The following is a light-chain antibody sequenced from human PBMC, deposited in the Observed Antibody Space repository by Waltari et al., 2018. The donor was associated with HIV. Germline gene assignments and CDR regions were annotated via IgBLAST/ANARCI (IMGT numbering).Light chain of an antibody. J-gene: IGLJ2*01. CDR1: SSTIGRTS. CDR2: ETN. V-gene: IGLV1-51*02. CDR3: GAWDNSLGGVV. Sequence: QSVLTQPPSVSAAPGQQVTISCSGSSSTIGRTSVAWYQHLPGTAPKIVIYETNKRPSGIPDRFSGSKSGTSGTLDITGLQTGDEADYYCGAWDNSLGGVVFGGGTKLTVL.